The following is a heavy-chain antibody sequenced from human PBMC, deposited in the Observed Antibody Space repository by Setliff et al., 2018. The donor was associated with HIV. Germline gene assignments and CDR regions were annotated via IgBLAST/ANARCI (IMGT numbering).Heavy chain of an antibody. V-gene: IGHV1-69*13. CDR1: GGTFSSYT. Sequence: SVKVSCKASGGTFSSYTFSWVRQAPGQGLEWMGGLIPSFGTSDHAQNFQGRVTITADESTSTAYMELSSLRTEDTAVYYCAGSCSGGSCGAFEIWGQGTMVTVSS. D-gene: IGHD2-15*01. CDR3: AGSCSGGSCGAFEI. J-gene: IGHJ3*02. CDR2: LIPSFGTS.